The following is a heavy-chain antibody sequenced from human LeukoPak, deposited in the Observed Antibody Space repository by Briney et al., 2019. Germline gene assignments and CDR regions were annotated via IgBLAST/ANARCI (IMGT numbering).Heavy chain of an antibody. CDR1: GFTFTSYG. D-gene: IGHD6-19*01. CDR2: ISYDGSNK. Sequence: GGSLRLSCAASGFTFTSYGIHWVRQAPGKGLEWVAVISYDGSNKSYADSVRGRFTISRDNSENTLFLQMNSPRADDTAVYYCAGGYSSGWYPHYFDYWGQGTLVTVSS. V-gene: IGHV3-30*03. CDR3: AGGYSSGWYPHYFDY. J-gene: IGHJ4*02.